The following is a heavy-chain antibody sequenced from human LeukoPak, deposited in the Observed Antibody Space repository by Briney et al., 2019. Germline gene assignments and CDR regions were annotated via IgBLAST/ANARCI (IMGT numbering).Heavy chain of an antibody. CDR2: IKSKTGGGTT. CDR3: TTDEYPRLLWFGELLYGMDV. CDR1: GFTFSNAW. D-gene: IGHD3-10*01. V-gene: IGHV3-15*01. J-gene: IGHJ6*02. Sequence: PGGSLRLSCAASGFTFSNAWMSWVRQAPGKGLEWVGRIKSKTGGGTTDYAAPVKGRFTISRDDSKNTLYLQMNSLKTEDTAVYYCTTDEYPRLLWFGELLYGMDVWGQGTTVTVSS.